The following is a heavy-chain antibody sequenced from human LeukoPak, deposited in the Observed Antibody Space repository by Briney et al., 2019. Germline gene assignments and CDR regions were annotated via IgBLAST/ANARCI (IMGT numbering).Heavy chain of an antibody. J-gene: IGHJ4*02. CDR1: GFTFSSSA. Sequence: GGSLRLSCGASGFTFSSSAMHWVRQGPGKGLEWVAYIAHHGNNKYYADSVKGRSTISRDNSKGSLYLQMNSLRADDTAVYYCAKDGSWSCTDWGQGTLVRVSS. V-gene: IGHV3-30*02. D-gene: IGHD2-8*02. CDR3: AKDGSWSCTD. CDR2: IAHHGNNK.